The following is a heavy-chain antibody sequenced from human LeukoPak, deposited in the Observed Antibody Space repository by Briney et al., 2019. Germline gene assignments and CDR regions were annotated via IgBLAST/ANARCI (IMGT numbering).Heavy chain of an antibody. Sequence: GGSLRLSCAASGFTFGSYWMSWVRQAPGKGLVWVSRINPDGSSTSYADSVKGRFTISRDNAKNTLYLQMNSLRAEDTAVYYCVKYGDYKFDPWGQGTLVTVSS. CDR1: GFTFGSYW. CDR2: INPDGSST. CDR3: VKYGDYKFDP. D-gene: IGHD4-17*01. V-gene: IGHV3-74*01. J-gene: IGHJ5*02.